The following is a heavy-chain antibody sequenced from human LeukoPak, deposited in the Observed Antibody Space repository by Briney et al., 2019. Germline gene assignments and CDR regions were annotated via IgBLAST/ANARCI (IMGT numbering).Heavy chain of an antibody. CDR2: INHSGST. V-gene: IGHV4-34*01. D-gene: IGHD5-24*01. CDR1: GGSFSPYY. CDR3: TFSIRPYYFDS. Sequence: SETLSLTCAVSGGSFSPYYWNWIRQSPGKGLEWIAEINHSGSTNYNRSLKSRVTVSTDTSKNQCSLKVTSVTAADTAIYYCTFSIRPYYFDSWAQGTLVTVSS. J-gene: IGHJ4*02.